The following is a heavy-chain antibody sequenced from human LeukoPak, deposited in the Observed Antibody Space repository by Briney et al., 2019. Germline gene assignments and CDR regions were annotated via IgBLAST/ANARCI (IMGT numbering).Heavy chain of an antibody. D-gene: IGHD4-17*01. Sequence: SETLSLTCAVYGGSFSGYYWSWIRQPPGKGLEWIGEINHSGSTTYNPSLKSRVTISVDTSKNQFSLKLSSVTAADTAVYYCAWTTVTTSGAFDIWGQGTMVTDSS. CDR3: AWTTVTTSGAFDI. CDR2: INHSGST. CDR1: GGSFSGYY. V-gene: IGHV4-34*01. J-gene: IGHJ3*02.